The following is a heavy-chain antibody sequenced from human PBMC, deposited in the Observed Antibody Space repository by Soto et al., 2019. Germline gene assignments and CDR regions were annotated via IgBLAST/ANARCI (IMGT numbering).Heavy chain of an antibody. Sequence: PSETLSLTCSVSGDSSSSYYWSWIRQPAGKGLEWIGRIYTSGDTNYNPSLKSRVTMSVDTSKNQSSLKLSSVTAADTAVYYCAREYTKTVAGPTPYYFDYWGQGTLVTVSS. CDR1: GDSSSSYY. V-gene: IGHV4-4*07. D-gene: IGHD6-19*01. J-gene: IGHJ4*02. CDR2: IYTSGDT. CDR3: AREYTKTVAGPTPYYFDY.